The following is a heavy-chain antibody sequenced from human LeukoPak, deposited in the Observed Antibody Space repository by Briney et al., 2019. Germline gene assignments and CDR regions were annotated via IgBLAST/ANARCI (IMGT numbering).Heavy chain of an antibody. J-gene: IGHJ5*02. CDR3: ARHAPSS. CDR2: IYYSGST. Sequence: GSLRLSCAASGFTFSSYWMSWIRQPPGKGLEWIGYIYYSGSTNYNPSLKSRVTISVDTSKNQFSLKLSSVTAADTAVYYCARHAPSSWGQGTLVTVSS. V-gene: IGHV4-59*08. CDR1: GFTFSSYW.